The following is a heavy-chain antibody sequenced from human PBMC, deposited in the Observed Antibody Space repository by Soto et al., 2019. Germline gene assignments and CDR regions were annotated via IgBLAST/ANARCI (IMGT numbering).Heavy chain of an antibody. V-gene: IGHV3-23*01. J-gene: IGHJ4*02. Sequence: EVQLLESGGGLVQPGGSLRLSCATSGFSFSTYAMTWVRQAPGKGLEWVSTISGSGGSTYYADSVEGRFTISRDNSKSTLYLQMNSLRTEDTAVYYCANYGGYWGQGTLVTVSS. D-gene: IGHD3-10*01. CDR3: ANYGGY. CDR2: ISGSGGST. CDR1: GFSFSTYA.